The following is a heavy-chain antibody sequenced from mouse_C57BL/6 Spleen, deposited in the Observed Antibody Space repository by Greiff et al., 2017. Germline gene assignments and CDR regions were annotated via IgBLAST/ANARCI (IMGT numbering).Heavy chain of an antibody. CDR2: IYPGDGDT. CDR3: ATAMVTGWYFDV. D-gene: IGHD2-2*01. Sequence: QVQLQQSGPELVKPGASVKISCKASGYAFSSSWMNWVKQRPGKGLEWIGRIYPGDGDTNYNGKFKGKATLTAAKSSSTAYMQLSSLTSEDSAVYFCATAMVTGWYFDVWGTGTTVTVSS. V-gene: IGHV1-82*01. J-gene: IGHJ1*03. CDR1: GYAFSSSW.